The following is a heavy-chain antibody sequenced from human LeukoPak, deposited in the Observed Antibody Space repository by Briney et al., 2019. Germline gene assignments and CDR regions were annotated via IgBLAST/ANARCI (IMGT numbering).Heavy chain of an antibody. CDR2: IYPGDSDT. D-gene: IGHD3-22*01. J-gene: IGHJ4*02. CDR3: AIRHLYYYDSSGYSRYFDY. CDR1: GYSFTSYW. Sequence: GESLKISCKGSGYSFTSYWIGWVRQMPGKGLEWMGIIYPGDSDTRYSPSSQGQVTISADKSISTAYLQWSSLKASDTAMYYCAIRHLYYYDSSGYSRYFDYWGQGTLVTVSS. V-gene: IGHV5-51*01.